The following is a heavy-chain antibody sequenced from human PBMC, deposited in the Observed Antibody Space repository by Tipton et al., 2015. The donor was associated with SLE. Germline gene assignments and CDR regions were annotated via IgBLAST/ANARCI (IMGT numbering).Heavy chain of an antibody. D-gene: IGHD2-21*01. V-gene: IGHV4-34*01. CDR2: SHQSGTT. CDR3: ARPGEAYSWDAFDI. CDR1: GGSFSGCY. Sequence: TLSLTCAVYGGSFSGCYWSWIRQPPGKGLEWIGESHQSGTTNYHPSFKSRVTISVDTSKNQFSLRLSSVTAADTAVYYCARPGEAYSWDAFDIWGQGTMVTVSS. J-gene: IGHJ3*02.